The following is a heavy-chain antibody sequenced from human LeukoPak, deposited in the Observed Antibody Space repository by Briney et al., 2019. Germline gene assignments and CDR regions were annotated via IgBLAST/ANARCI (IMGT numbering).Heavy chain of an antibody. V-gene: IGHV3-21*01. CDR3: ARDESGYSNGWYVY. CDR1: GFTLNSYT. Sequence: GGSLRLSCAAAGFTLNSYTMNWVRQAPGKGLEWVSSISSSSSYIYYADSVKGRFTISRDNAKNSLYLQMNSLRAEDTAVYYCARDESGYSNGWYVYWGQGTLVTVSS. J-gene: IGHJ4*02. D-gene: IGHD6-19*01. CDR2: ISSSSSYI.